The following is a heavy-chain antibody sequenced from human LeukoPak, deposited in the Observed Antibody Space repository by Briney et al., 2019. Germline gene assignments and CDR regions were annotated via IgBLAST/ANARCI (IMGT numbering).Heavy chain of an antibody. V-gene: IGHV4-30-2*01. J-gene: IGHJ4*02. Sequence: SETLFLTCAVSGGSISSGGYSWSWIRQPPGKGLEWIGYIYHSGSTYYNPSLKSRVTISVDRSKNQFSLKLSSVTAADTAVYYCARVGYYDTLDYWGQGTLVTVSS. D-gene: IGHD3-22*01. CDR2: IYHSGST. CDR3: ARVGYYDTLDY. CDR1: GGSISSGGYS.